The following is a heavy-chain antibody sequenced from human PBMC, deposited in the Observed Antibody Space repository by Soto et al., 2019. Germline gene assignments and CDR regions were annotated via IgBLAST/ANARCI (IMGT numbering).Heavy chain of an antibody. CDR1: GHSLTTHW. V-gene: IGHV5-10-1*01. CDR3: AGGVYDSRGYYLYYFDY. J-gene: IGHJ4*02. D-gene: IGHD3-22*01. CDR2: IDPSQSYF. Sequence: PGESLKISCEGSGHSLTTHWINWVRQMPGKGLEWMGRIDPSQSYFNYNPSFQGHVTISADKSISTAYLQWSSLKASDTAMYYCAGGVYDSRGYYLYYFDYWGQGTLVTVSS.